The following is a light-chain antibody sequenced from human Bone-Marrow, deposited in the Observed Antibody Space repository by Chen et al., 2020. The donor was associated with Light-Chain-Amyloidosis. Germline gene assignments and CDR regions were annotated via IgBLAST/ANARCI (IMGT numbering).Light chain of an antibody. CDR3: QSTDSSGTYEAV. CDR2: RDT. CDR1: DLPTKY. J-gene: IGLJ2*01. V-gene: IGLV3-25*03. Sequence: SYELTQPPSVSVSPGQTARITCSGDDLPTKYAYWYQQKPGQAPVLVIHRDTERPSGISVRFSGSSSGTTATLTISGVQAEDEADYHCQSTDSSGTYEAVFGGGTKLTVL.